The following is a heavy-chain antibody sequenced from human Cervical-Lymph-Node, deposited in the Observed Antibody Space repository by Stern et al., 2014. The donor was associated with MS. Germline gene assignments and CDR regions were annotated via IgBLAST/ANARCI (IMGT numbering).Heavy chain of an antibody. J-gene: IGHJ3*02. CDR3: ATQHSHGWFAFDI. Sequence: QVQLQESGPGLVKSSETLSLTCTVSGGSSSSYYWSWIRQPPGKGLEWIGYIYYSGSTNYNPSFNSRVTISVDSSKNQFSLKLNSVTPADTAMYYCATQHSHGWFAFDIWGQGTMVTVSS. CDR1: GGSSSSYY. D-gene: IGHD6-19*01. CDR2: IYYSGST. V-gene: IGHV4-59*08.